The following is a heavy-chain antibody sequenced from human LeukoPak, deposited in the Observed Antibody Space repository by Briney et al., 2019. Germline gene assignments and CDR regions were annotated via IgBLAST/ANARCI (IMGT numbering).Heavy chain of an antibody. J-gene: IGHJ4*02. V-gene: IGHV3-21*01. D-gene: IGHD2-2*01. CDR3: ARAGVLPAAHSDS. Sequence: GGSLRLSCAASGFTFSSYSMNWVRQAPGEGLEWVSSISSSSSYIYYADSVKGRFTISRDNAKNSLYLQMNSLRAEDTAVYYCARAGVLPAAHSDSWGQGTLVTVSS. CDR2: ISSSSSYI. CDR1: GFTFSSYS.